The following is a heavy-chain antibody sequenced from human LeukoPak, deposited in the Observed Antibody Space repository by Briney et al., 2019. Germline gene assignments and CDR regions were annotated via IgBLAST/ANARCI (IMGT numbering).Heavy chain of an antibody. CDR3: ARSITMIVVVTPYYFDY. J-gene: IGHJ4*02. CDR2: IFYGGNT. Sequence: SETLSLTCSVSGDSISGSFFYWGWIRQPPGKGLEWIGSIFYGGNTSYNPSLKSRVTISVDTSKNQFSLKLSSVTAADTAVYYCARSITMIVVVTPYYFDYWGQGTLVTVSS. V-gene: IGHV4-39*01. CDR1: GDSISGSFFY. D-gene: IGHD3-22*01.